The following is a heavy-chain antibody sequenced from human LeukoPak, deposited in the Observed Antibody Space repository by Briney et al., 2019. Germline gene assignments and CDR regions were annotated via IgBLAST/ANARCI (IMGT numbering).Heavy chain of an antibody. CDR2: INPSGGST. J-gene: IGHJ5*02. CDR3: ARDYYDSSGYYLGANWFDP. Sequence: GASVKVSCKASGYTFTRYYMHWVRQAPGQGLEWMGIINPSGGSTSYAQKFQGRVTMTTDTSTSTAYMELRSLRSDDTAVYYCARDYYDSSGYYLGANWFDPWGQGTLVTVSS. D-gene: IGHD3-22*01. CDR1: GYTFTRYY. V-gene: IGHV1-46*01.